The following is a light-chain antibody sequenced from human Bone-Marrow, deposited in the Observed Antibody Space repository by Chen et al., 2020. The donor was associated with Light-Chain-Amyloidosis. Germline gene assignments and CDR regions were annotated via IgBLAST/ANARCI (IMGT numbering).Light chain of an antibody. V-gene: IGLV2-14*01. CDR1: SSDVGGDNH. Sequence: QSALTQPASVSGSPGQAITISCTGTSSDVGGDNHVSCYQQHPDKAPKLMIYEVTNRPSWVPAFFSGSTSDNTASLTISVLQTEDEADDFCSSYTITNTLVFGSGTRVTVL. CDR3: SSYTITNTLV. J-gene: IGLJ1*01. CDR2: EVT.